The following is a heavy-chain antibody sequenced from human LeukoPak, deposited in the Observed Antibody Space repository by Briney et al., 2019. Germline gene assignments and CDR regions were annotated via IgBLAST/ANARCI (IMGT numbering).Heavy chain of an antibody. D-gene: IGHD3-22*01. J-gene: IGHJ4*02. CDR3: ARGGYDSSGYTFDY. CDR2: IIPIFGTA. Sequence: ASVKASCKASGGTFSSYAISWVRQAPGQGLEWMGGIIPIFGTANYAQKFQGRVTITADESTSTAYMELSSLRSEDTAVYYCARGGYDSSGYTFDYWGQGTLVTVSS. V-gene: IGHV1-69*13. CDR1: GGTFSSYA.